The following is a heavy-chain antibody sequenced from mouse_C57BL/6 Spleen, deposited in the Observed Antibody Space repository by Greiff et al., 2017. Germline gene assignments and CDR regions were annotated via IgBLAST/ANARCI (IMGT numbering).Heavy chain of an antibody. CDR1: GYSFTGYF. CDR3: ARGGYGYDDWYFDV. J-gene: IGHJ1*03. V-gene: IGHV1-20*01. D-gene: IGHD2-2*01. CDR2: INPYNGDT. Sequence: EVQLQQSGPELVKPGDSVKISCKASGYSFTGYFMNWVMQSHGKSLEWIGRINPYNGDTFYNQKFKGKATLTVDKSSSTAHMELRSLTSEDSAVYYCARGGYGYDDWYFDVWGTGTTVTVSS.